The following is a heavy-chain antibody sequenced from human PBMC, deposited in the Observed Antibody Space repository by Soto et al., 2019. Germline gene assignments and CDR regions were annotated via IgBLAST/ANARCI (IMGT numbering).Heavy chain of an antibody. J-gene: IGHJ5*02. CDR2: INDGNGNT. V-gene: IGHV1-3*01. CDR1: GYTFTSYA. Sequence: QVQLVQSGAEVKKPGASVKVSCKASGYTFTSYAMHWVRQAPGQRLEWMGWINDGNGNTKYSQKFQGRVTITRDTSGSAANMELSSLRSEDTAVYYCARDRGACSGGSCCPNWFDPWGQGTLVTVSS. CDR3: ARDRGACSGGSCCPNWFDP. D-gene: IGHD2-15*01.